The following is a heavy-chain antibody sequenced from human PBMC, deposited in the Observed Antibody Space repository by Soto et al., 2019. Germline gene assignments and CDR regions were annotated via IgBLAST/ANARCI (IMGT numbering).Heavy chain of an antibody. CDR3: ARVPVLNYYDSSGYSDY. J-gene: IGHJ4*02. D-gene: IGHD3-22*01. Sequence: PGESLKIYCKGSGYSFTSFWIGWVRQMPGKGLEWMGIIYPGDSDTRYSPSFQGQVTISADKSISTAYLQWSSLKASGTAMYYCARVPVLNYYDSSGYSDYWGQGTLVTVSS. CDR1: GYSFTSFW. CDR2: IYPGDSDT. V-gene: IGHV5-51*03.